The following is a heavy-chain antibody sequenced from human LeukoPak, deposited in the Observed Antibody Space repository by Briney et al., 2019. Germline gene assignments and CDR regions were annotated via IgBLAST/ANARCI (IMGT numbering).Heavy chain of an antibody. J-gene: IGHJ4*02. CDR2: ISYDGSNK. V-gene: IGHV3-30-3*01. CDR1: GFTFSSYA. CDR3: ARDGFEQYYYDSSGYYSGFDY. D-gene: IGHD3-22*01. Sequence: PGGSLRLSCAASGFTFSSYAMHWVRQAPGKGLEWVAVISYDGSNKYYADSVKGRFTISRDNSKNTLYLQMNSLRAEDTAVYYCARDGFEQYYYDSSGYYSGFDYWGQGTLVTVSS.